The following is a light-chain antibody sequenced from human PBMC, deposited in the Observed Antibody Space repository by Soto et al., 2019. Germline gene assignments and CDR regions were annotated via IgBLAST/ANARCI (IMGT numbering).Light chain of an antibody. V-gene: IGLV1-44*01. CDR2: SNN. Sequence: QSVLTQPSSASGTPGQRVTISCFGSSSNIGSNTVNWYQQLPGTAPKLLIYSNNQRPSGVPDRFSGSKSGTSASLAISGLQSEDEADYYCAAWDDRLNAYVFGTGAKVTVL. CDR1: SSNIGSNT. CDR3: AAWDDRLNAYV. J-gene: IGLJ1*01.